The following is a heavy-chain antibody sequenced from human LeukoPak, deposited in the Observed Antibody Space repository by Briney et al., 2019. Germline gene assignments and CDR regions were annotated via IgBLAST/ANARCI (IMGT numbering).Heavy chain of an antibody. CDR1: GFTVSSNY. CDR3: AILDYYGSGDFDY. Sequence: GGSLRLSCAASGFTVSSNYMSWVRQAPGKGLEWVSVIYSGGSTYYADSVKGRFTISRDNSKNTLYLQMNSLRAEDTAVYYCAILDYYGSGDFDYWGQGTLVTVSS. V-gene: IGHV3-66*04. CDR2: IYSGGST. D-gene: IGHD3-10*01. J-gene: IGHJ4*02.